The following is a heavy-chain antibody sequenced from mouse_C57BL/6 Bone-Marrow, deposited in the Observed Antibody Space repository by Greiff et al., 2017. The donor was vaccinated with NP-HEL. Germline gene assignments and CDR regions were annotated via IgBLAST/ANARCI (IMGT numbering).Heavy chain of an antibody. Sequence: QVQLQQSGAELVMPGASVKLSCKASGYTFTSYWMHWVKQRPGQGLEWIGEIDPSDSYTNYNQKFKGKSTLTVDKSSSTAYMQLSSLTSEDSAVYYCARRWDYGSSYYFDYWGQGTTLTVSS. J-gene: IGHJ2*01. CDR3: ARRWDYGSSYYFDY. CDR1: GYTFTSYW. D-gene: IGHD1-1*01. V-gene: IGHV1-69*01. CDR2: IDPSDSYT.